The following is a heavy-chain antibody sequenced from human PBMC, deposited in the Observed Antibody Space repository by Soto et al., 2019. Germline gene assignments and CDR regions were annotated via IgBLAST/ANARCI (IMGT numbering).Heavy chain of an antibody. CDR2: ISSSSRYI. D-gene: IGHD6-6*01. V-gene: IGHV3-21*01. CDR1: GFTFSSYR. Sequence: EVQLVESGGGLVKPGGSLRLSCAASGFTFSSYRMNWVRQAPGKGLEWVASISSSSRYIYYADSVKGRFTISRDNTKKSLYLQMNSRRAEDTAVSYCARDLDSSSGRYFDNWGQGTVVTVPS. CDR3: ARDLDSSSGRYFDN. J-gene: IGHJ4*02.